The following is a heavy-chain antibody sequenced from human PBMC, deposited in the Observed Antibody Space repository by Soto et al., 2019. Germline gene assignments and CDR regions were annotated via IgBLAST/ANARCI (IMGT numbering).Heavy chain of an antibody. CDR3: AKDRGSDWYFAGRNYHYYYMDV. CDR1: GFTFSSYA. CDR2: ISGSGGST. D-gene: IGHD6-19*01. J-gene: IGHJ6*03. V-gene: IGHV3-23*01. Sequence: EVQLLESGGGLVQPGGSLRLSCAASGFTFSSYAMSWVRQAPGKGLEWVSAISGSGGSTYYADSVKGRFTISRDNSKNTLYLQMNSLRAEDTAVYYCAKDRGSDWYFAGRNYHYYYMDVWGKGTTVTVSS.